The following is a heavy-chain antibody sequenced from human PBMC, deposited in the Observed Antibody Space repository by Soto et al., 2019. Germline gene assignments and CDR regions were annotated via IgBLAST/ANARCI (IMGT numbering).Heavy chain of an antibody. CDR2: ISSTGTYT. D-gene: IGHD1-7*01. J-gene: IGHJ4*02. V-gene: IGHV3-11*05. CDR3: ARDANYAAN. CDR1: GFTFTDYY. Sequence: QVQLVESGGGLVKPGGSLRLSCAASGFTFTDYYMNWIRQAPGKGLEGVSYISSTGTYTNYADSVKGRFTISRDNAKNSLYLQMNSLRAEDTAVYYCARDANYAANWGQGTLVTVSS.